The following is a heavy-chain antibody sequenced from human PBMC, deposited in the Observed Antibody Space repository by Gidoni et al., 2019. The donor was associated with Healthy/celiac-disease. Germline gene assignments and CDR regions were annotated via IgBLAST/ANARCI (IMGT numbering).Heavy chain of an antibody. J-gene: IGHJ4*02. V-gene: IGHV3-30*09. CDR3: ARGRAGDSSGYYSSYFDY. CDR2: ISYGGSDK. CDR1: GFSFSSYA. Sequence: VQLVESGGGVVQPGRSLRLSCAASGFSFSSYARHWVRQAPGKGLEWVAVISYGGSDKKYADSVKGRFAISRDNSKNTLYLQMNSLRVEDTAVYYCARGRAGDSSGYYSSYFDYWGQGTLVTVSS. D-gene: IGHD3-22*01.